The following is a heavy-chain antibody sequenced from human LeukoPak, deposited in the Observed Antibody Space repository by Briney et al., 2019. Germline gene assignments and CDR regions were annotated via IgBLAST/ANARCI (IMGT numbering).Heavy chain of an antibody. CDR1: GFTFSSYS. V-gene: IGHV3-21*01. CDR2: ISSSSSYI. CDR3: AREKDDSSGYYDY. J-gene: IGHJ4*02. Sequence: GGSLRLSCAASGFTFSSYSMNWVRQAPGKGLEWVSSISSSSSYIYYADSVKGRFTISRDNAKNSLYLQMNSLRAEDTAVYYCAREKDDSSGYYDYWGQGTLVTASS. D-gene: IGHD3-22*01.